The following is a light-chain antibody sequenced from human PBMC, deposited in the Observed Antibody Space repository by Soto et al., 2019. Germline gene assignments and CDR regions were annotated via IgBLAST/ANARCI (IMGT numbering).Light chain of an antibody. Sequence: DIQMTQSPSTLSASVGDRVTITCRASQSISNWLAWYQQKPGKAPKLLIYKASSLESGVPSRFSGSGSGTQFTLTISSLQSHDFATYYCQQYSTYSGTFGQGTRLEIK. CDR2: KAS. CDR3: QQYSTYSGT. V-gene: IGKV1-5*03. CDR1: QSISNW. J-gene: IGKJ5*01.